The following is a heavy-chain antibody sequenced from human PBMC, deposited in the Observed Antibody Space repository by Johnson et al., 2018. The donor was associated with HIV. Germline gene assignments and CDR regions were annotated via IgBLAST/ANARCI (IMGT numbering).Heavy chain of an antibody. V-gene: IGHV3-30*04. D-gene: IGHD3-10*01. CDR3: ARDPDPFREYHGDAFDI. CDR1: GFAFSSYP. J-gene: IGHJ3*02. CDR2: ISYDGGSP. Sequence: QVQLVESGGGVVQPGRSLRLSCTASGFAFSSYPMHWVRQAPGKGLEWVAIISYDGGSPYYADSVKGRFTISRDSSKDTLYVQMNSLRGEDTAVYYCARDPDPFREYHGDAFDIWGQGTVVTVSS.